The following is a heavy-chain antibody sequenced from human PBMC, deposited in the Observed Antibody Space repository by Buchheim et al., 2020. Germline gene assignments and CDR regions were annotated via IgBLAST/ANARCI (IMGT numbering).Heavy chain of an antibody. CDR3: AREGYCSSTSCYMGYYYYGMDV. CDR1: GFTVSTSY. J-gene: IGHJ6*02. CDR2: LYSGGST. D-gene: IGHD2-2*02. Sequence: EVQLVESGGGLVQPGGSLRLSCEASGFTVSTSYMSWVRQAPGKGLEWVSVLYSGGSTYYADSVKGRFPISRDTVKNTLFLQMNSLRAEDTAVYFCAREGYCSSTSCYMGYYYYGMDVWGQGTT. V-gene: IGHV3-66*01.